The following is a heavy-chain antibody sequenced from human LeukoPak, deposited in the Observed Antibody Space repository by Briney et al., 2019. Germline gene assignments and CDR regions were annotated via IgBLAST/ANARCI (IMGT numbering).Heavy chain of an antibody. CDR3: ARRAYSAAYWKHFDY. J-gene: IGHJ4*02. CDR2: INHGGST. Sequence: SETLSLTCAVYGGSFSGDFWSWIRQSPGKGLEWIGEINHGGSTTYNSSLKSRVTISVDTSKNQFSLKLNSVTAADTAVYFCARRAYSAAYWKHFDYWGQGTLVTVSS. D-gene: IGHD1-1*01. V-gene: IGHV4-34*01. CDR1: GGSFSGDF.